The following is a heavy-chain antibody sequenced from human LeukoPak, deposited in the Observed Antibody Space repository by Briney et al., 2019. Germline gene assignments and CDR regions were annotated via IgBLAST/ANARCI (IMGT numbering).Heavy chain of an antibody. J-gene: IGHJ4*02. CDR2: IGWNSGSI. V-gene: IGHV3-9*01. D-gene: IGHD5-24*01. CDR1: GFTFDDYA. CDR3: AKDGDGYNPPYFDY. Sequence: PGRSLRLSCAASGFTFDDYAMNWVRQAPGKGLKGCSGIGWNSGSIGYADSVKCRFTISRDNAKDSLYLQMNSLRAEDTALYYCAKDGDGYNPPYFDYWGQGTLVTVSS.